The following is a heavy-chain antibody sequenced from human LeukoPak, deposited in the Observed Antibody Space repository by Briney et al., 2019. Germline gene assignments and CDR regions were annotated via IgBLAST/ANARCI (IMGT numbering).Heavy chain of an antibody. V-gene: IGHV3-74*01. CDR3: ARDRSGWSITPGADV. CDR1: GFTFSSYR. D-gene: IGHD6-19*01. J-gene: IGHJ6*02. Sequence: GGSLRLSCAASGFTFSSYRMYWVRQAPGKGLVWVSHIYSDESSTSYADSVKGRFTISRDNTKNTLYLQMNSLRGEDTAVYYCARDRSGWSITPGADVWGQGTTVTVSS. CDR2: IYSDESST.